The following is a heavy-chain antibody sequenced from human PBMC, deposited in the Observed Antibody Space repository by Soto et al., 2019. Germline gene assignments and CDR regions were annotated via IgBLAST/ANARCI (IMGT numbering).Heavy chain of an antibody. Sequence: ETLSLTCTVSGESVSSGFYYWNWIRQAPGKGLEWIGSILSSGRSNYNPSLKSRVSMSVDTSKNQFSLRLTSVGAADSAIYYCARVVRCTRSGCYYLAMDVWGQGTTVTVSS. CDR3: ARVVRCTRSGCYYLAMDV. V-gene: IGHV4-61*01. D-gene: IGHD2-15*01. CDR2: ILSSGRS. J-gene: IGHJ6*02. CDR1: GESVSSGFYY.